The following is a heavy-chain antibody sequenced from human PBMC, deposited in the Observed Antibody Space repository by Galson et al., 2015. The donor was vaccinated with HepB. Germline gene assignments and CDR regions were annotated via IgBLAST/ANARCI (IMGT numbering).Heavy chain of an antibody. V-gene: IGHV1-3*01. D-gene: IGHD3-3*01. J-gene: IGHJ2*01. Sequence: SVKVSCKASGYTFTSYAMHWVRQAPGQRLEWMGWINAGNGNTKYSQKFQGRVTITRDTSASTAYMELSSLRSEDTAVYYCAREGDFWSGYNWYFDLWGRGTLVTVSS. CDR3: AREGDFWSGYNWYFDL. CDR2: INAGNGNT. CDR1: GYTFTSYA.